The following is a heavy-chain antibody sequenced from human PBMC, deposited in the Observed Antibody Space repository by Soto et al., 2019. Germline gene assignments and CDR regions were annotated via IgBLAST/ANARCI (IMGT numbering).Heavy chain of an antibody. Sequence: QVQLVESGGGVVQPGRSLRLSCAASGFTFSSYGMHWVRQAPGKGLEWVAVIWYDGSNKYYADSVKGRFTISRDNSKNTLYLQMHSLRAEDTAVYYCAREGCSCGSCDYYFDYWGQGTLVTVSS. D-gene: IGHD2-15*01. CDR3: AREGCSCGSCDYYFDY. CDR1: GFTFSSYG. J-gene: IGHJ4*02. V-gene: IGHV3-33*01. CDR2: IWYDGSNK.